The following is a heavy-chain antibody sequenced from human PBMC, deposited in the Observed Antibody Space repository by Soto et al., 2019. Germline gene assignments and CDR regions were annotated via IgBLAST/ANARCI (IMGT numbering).Heavy chain of an antibody. CDR2: IYPKTGGT. CDR1: GYTFNPFY. CDR3: VRENWYYDY. Sequence: ASVKVSCKASGYTFNPFYIHWVRQAPGQGLEWMGWIYPKTGGTNYALKFQGWVTMTSDTSSSTVYTELSSLTSDDTAVYYCVRENWYYDYWGQGTLVTVSS. J-gene: IGHJ4*02. D-gene: IGHD1-7*01. V-gene: IGHV1-2*04.